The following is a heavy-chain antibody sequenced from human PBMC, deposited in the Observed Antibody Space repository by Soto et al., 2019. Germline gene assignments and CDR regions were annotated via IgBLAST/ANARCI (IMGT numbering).Heavy chain of an antibody. CDR1: GFTFSSYE. J-gene: IGHJ4*02. CDR2: ISSSGSTI. CDR3: ARDAPLYDFWSGYLDY. V-gene: IGHV3-48*03. Sequence: EVQLVESGGGLVQPGGSLRLSCAASGFTFSSYEMNWVRQAPGKGLEWVSYISSSGSTIYYAESVKGRFTISRDNAKNSLYLQMNSLRAEDTAVYYCARDAPLYDFWSGYLDYWGQGTLVTVSS. D-gene: IGHD3-3*01.